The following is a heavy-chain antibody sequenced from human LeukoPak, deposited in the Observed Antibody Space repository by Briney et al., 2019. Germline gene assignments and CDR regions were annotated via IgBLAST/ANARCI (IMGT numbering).Heavy chain of an antibody. Sequence: SETLSLTCAVYGGSFSGYYWTWIRQPPGRGLEWIGDVNHSGSTNYNPSLESRVTISVDTSKSQFSLKLSSATAADTSVYYCARGREVTRDFDYWGQGTLVSVSS. D-gene: IGHD4-11*01. V-gene: IGHV4-34*01. CDR2: VNHSGST. CDR1: GGSFSGYY. J-gene: IGHJ4*02. CDR3: ARGREVTRDFDY.